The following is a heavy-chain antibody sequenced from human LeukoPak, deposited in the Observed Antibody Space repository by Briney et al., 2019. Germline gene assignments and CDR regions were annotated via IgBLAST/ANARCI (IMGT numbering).Heavy chain of an antibody. J-gene: IGHJ5*02. Sequence: ASVNVSCKASGYIFTSYGISWVRQAPGQGLEWMGWISGYNGNTNYVQKLQGRVIMTTDTSTSTAYMELRSLRSDDTAVYYCTRDHNTIFGVVIQAGFDPRGQGTLVTVSS. CDR2: ISGYNGNT. D-gene: IGHD3-3*01. V-gene: IGHV1-18*01. CDR1: GYIFTSYG. CDR3: TRDHNTIFGVVIQAGFDP.